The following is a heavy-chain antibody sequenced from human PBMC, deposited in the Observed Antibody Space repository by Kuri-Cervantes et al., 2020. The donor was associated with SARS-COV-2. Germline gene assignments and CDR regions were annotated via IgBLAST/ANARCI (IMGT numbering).Heavy chain of an antibody. CDR2: ISYDGSNK. CDR3: ARVRGASYYFDY. Sequence: GGSLRLSCAASGFTFSSYSMNWVRQAPGKGLEWVAVISYDGSNKYYADSVKGRFTISRDNSKNTLYLQMNSLRAEDTAVYYCARVRGASYYFDYWGQGTLVTVSS. J-gene: IGHJ4*02. D-gene: IGHD1-26*01. CDR1: GFTFSSYS. V-gene: IGHV3-30*03.